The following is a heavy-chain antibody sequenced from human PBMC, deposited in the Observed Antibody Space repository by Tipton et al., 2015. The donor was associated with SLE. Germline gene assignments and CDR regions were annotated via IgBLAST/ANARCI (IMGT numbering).Heavy chain of an antibody. CDR3: ARHHSVSGGSENWFDP. V-gene: IGHV4-61*09. D-gene: IGHD2-8*02. Sequence: TLSLTCRVSEYSIHNGNYYWSWIRQPAGKGLEWIGHIETSGNTDDNPSLGRRLTMSVDTSKNQFSLRLTSVTATDTAVYYCARHHSVSGGSENWFDPWGQGALVSVSS. J-gene: IGHJ5*02. CDR2: IETSGNT. CDR1: EYSIHNGNYY.